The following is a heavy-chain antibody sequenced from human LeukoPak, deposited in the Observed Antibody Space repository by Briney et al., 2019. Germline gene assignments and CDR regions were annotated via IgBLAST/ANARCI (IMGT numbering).Heavy chain of an antibody. J-gene: IGHJ3*02. CDR3: ATTYYYDSNAFDI. CDR2: IYTSGST. Sequence: SGTLSLTCTVSGGSISSYYWSWIRQPPGKGLEWIGYIYTSGSTNYNPSLKSRVTISVDTSKNQFSLKLSSVTAADTAVYYCATTYYYDSNAFDIWGQGTMVTVSS. D-gene: IGHD3-22*01. V-gene: IGHV4-4*09. CDR1: GGSISSYY.